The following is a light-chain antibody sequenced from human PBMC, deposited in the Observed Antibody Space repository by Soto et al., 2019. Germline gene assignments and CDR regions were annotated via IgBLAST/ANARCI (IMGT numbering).Light chain of an antibody. Sequence: EIVLTQSPGTLSLSPGERATLSCRASQSVTSSYLAWNQQKPGQAPRLLIYDASGRATGIPDRFSVSGSGTELTLTLSRLEPDDFEVSYCQQYVSSPSAWTFGHGSKVEIK. J-gene: IGKJ1*01. CDR2: DAS. V-gene: IGKV3-20*01. CDR1: QSVTSSY. CDR3: QQYVSSPSAWT.